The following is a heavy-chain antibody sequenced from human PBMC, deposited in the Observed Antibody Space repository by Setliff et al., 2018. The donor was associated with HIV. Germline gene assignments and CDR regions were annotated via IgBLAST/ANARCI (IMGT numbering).Heavy chain of an antibody. Sequence: GGSLRLSCATSGFTFDDYTMHWVRQAPGKGLEWLAFIYWDSSRAYYADSVRGRFTISRDNAKNTLYLQMNNLRAEDTALYYCVRDRQLTFDFWGQGTVVTVSS. J-gene: IGHJ4*02. V-gene: IGHV3-43*01. CDR1: GFTFDDYT. CDR3: VRDRQLTFDF. D-gene: IGHD3-3*01. CDR2: IYWDSSRA.